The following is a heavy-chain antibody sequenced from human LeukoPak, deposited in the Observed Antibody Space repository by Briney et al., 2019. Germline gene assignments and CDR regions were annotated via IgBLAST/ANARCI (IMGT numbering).Heavy chain of an antibody. D-gene: IGHD3-22*01. CDR1: GYTFTSYD. V-gene: IGHV1-46*01. CDR3: ARGRHSYESSDYYYEGDAFDI. Sequence: ASVKVSCKASGYTFTSYDINWVRQAPGRGLEWMGIINPSGDSTSSAQTFQGRVTMTRDMSTSTVYMALSSLRTEDTAVYYCARGRHSYESSDYYYEGDAFDIWGQGTMVTVSS. CDR2: INPSGDST. J-gene: IGHJ3*02.